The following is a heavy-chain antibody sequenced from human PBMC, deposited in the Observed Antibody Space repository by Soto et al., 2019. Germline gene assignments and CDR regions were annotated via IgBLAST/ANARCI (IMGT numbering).Heavy chain of an antibody. CDR3: AKPHSGSNWSYEY. CDR2: ISGSVGIT. V-gene: IGHV3-23*01. J-gene: IGHJ4*02. D-gene: IGHD1-20*01. Sequence: EVQLLESGGGLVQPGGSLRLSCAASGLTMSWVRQAPGKGLDWVSAISGSVGITYYADCVKGRFTISRDNSKNTLYLEMNGLRANDTAVYYCAKPHSGSNWSYEYWGQGTLVTVSS. CDR1: GLT.